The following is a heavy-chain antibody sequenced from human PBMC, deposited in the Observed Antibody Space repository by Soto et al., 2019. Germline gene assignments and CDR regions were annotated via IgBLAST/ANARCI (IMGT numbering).Heavy chain of an antibody. CDR1: GFTFSSFS. V-gene: IGHV3-21*01. J-gene: IGHJ5*02. CDR2: ISGSSSYI. Sequence: SGGSLRLSCAASGFTFSSFSMNWVRQAPGQGLEWVSSISGSSSYIYYADSVKGRFTISRDNAKNSLFLQINSLRAEDTAVYYCARESRSYLPPKYDRYDPWGQGTLVT. CDR3: ARESRSYLPPKYDRYDP. D-gene: IGHD3-10*01.